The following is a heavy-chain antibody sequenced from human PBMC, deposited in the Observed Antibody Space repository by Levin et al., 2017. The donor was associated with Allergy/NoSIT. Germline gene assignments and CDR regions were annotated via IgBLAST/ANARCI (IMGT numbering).Heavy chain of an antibody. V-gene: IGHV4-34*01. CDR2: INHSGST. CDR1: GGSFSGYY. J-gene: IGHJ6*02. CDR3: ARGRLTIFWRVDYYYGMDV. Sequence: PSETLSLTCAVYGGSFSGYYWSWIRQPPGKGLEWIGEINHSGSTNYNPSLKSRVTISVDTSKNQFSLKLSSVTAADTAVYYCARGRLTIFWRVDYYYGMDVWGQGTTVTVSS. D-gene: IGHD3-9*01.